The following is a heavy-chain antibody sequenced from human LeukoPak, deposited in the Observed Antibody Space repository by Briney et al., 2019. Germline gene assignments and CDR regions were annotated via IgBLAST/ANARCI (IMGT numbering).Heavy chain of an antibody. Sequence: GASVKVSCKASGYTFTSYGISWVRQAPGEGLEWMGWISAYNGNTNYAQKLQGRVTMTTDTSTSTAYMELRSLRSDDTAVYYCARLLGAAANDAFDIWGQGTMVTVSS. V-gene: IGHV1-18*01. D-gene: IGHD2-2*01. CDR1: GYTFTSYG. CDR3: ARLLGAAANDAFDI. CDR2: ISAYNGNT. J-gene: IGHJ3*02.